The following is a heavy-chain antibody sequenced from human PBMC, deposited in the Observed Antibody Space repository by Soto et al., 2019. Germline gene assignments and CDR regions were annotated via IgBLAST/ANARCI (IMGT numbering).Heavy chain of an antibody. CDR1: GVTFSTSA. J-gene: IGHJ5*02. D-gene: IGHD3-3*01. V-gene: IGHV3-64D*06. CDR2: ITSYGGTT. CDR3: VKGEVMIFGVVTFDR. Sequence: LXLSGSGYGVTFSTSAMYWGRQAPGKGLEYVATITSYGGTTYYADSVKGRFTISRDNSKNILYLQMSSLRPEDTAVYYCVKGEVMIFGVVTFDRCGQRTLVTVSS.